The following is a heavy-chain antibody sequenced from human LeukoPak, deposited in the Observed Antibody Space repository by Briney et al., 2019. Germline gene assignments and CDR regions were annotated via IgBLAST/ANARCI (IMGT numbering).Heavy chain of an antibody. CDR2: INHSGST. J-gene: IGHJ4*02. V-gene: IGHV4-34*01. CDR3: ARGKRGYSSSWYDY. CDR1: GGSFSGYY. Sequence: SETLSFTGAVYGGSFSGYYWSWLRQPPGKGLEWIGEINHSGSTNYNPSLKSRVTISVDTSKNQFSLQLSSVTAADTAVYYCARGKRGYSSSWYDYWGQGTLVTVSS. D-gene: IGHD6-13*01.